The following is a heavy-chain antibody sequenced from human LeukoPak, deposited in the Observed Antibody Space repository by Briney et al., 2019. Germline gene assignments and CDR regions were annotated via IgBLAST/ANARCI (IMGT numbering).Heavy chain of an antibody. V-gene: IGHV4-59*01. CDR2: VSHSGST. J-gene: IGHJ5*02. D-gene: IGHD2-2*01. CDR1: GGSITSYY. Sequence: SETLSLTCTVSGGSITSYYWSWIRQPPGKGLEWIGYVSHSGSTNYNPSLKSRVTISVDTSKNQFSLKLSSVTAADTAVYYCASGGYCSTTTCYPNWLDPWGQGTLVTVSS. CDR3: ASGGYCSTTTCYPNWLDP.